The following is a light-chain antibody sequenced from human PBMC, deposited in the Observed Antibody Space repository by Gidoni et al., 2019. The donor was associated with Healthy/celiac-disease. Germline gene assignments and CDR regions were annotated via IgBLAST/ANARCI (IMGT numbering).Light chain of an antibody. CDR2: KAS. CDR1: QSISSW. V-gene: IGKV1-5*03. J-gene: IGKJ2*01. Sequence: DIQMTHSPSTLSASVGDRVTITCRPSQSISSWLAWYQQKPGKAPKLLIYKASSLESGVPSRFSGSGSGTEFTLTISSLQPDDFATYYCQQYNSYLYTFXXXTKLEIK. CDR3: QQYNSYLYT.